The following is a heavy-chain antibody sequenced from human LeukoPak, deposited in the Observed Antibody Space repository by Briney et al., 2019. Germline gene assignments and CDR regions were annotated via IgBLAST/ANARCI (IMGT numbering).Heavy chain of an antibody. CDR3: AKGSVHCSSTSCYSWNWYFDL. Sequence: GGSLRLSCAASGFTFSSYGMHWVRQAPGKGLEWVAFIRYDGSNKYYADSVKGRFTISRDNSKNTLYLQMNSLRAEDTAVYYCAKGSVHCSSTSCYSWNWYFDLWGRSTLVTVSS. J-gene: IGHJ2*01. V-gene: IGHV3-30*02. CDR1: GFTFSSYG. D-gene: IGHD2-2*01. CDR2: IRYDGSNK.